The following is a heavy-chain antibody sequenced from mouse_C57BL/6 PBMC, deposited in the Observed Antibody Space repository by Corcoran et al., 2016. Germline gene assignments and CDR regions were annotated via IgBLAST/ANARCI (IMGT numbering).Heavy chain of an antibody. CDR3: ARPTVVDYWYFDV. D-gene: IGHD1-1*01. CDR2: INPNNGGT. CDR1: GYTFTDYY. J-gene: IGHJ1*03. V-gene: IGHV1-26*01. Sequence: EVQLQQSGPELVKPGASVKISCKASGYTFTDYYMNWVKQSHGKSLEWIGDINPNNGGTSYNQKFKGKATLTVDKSSSTAYMELRSLTSEDSAVYYCARPTVVDYWYFDVWGTGTTVTVSS.